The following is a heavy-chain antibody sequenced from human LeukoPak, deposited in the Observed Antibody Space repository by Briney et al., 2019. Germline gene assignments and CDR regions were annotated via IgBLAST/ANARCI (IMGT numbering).Heavy chain of an antibody. J-gene: IGHJ4*02. D-gene: IGHD4-23*01. Sequence: PGGSLRLSCAASGFIFSYYGMHWVRQAPGKGLEWVSAINTGGTTYYSESMKGRFTISRDNSKNTLSLQMNSLRAEDSAVYYCARGTTVVPYFDYWGQGTLVTVSS. CDR3: ARGTTVVPYFDY. CDR2: INTGGTT. V-gene: IGHV3-66*01. CDR1: GFIFSYYG.